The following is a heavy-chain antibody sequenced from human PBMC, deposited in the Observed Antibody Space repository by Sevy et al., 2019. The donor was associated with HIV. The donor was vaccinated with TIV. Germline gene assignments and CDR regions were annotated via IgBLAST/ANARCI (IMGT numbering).Heavy chain of an antibody. J-gene: IGHJ4*02. CDR3: ASNYYRSGSYLYYFDY. CDR2: ISSSSSYI. Sequence: GGSLRLSCAASGFTFSTYSMNWVRQAPGKGLEWVSSISSSSSYIYYADSVKGRFTISRDNAKNSLYLQMNSLRAEDTAVYYCASNYYRSGSYLYYFDYRGQGTLVTVSS. V-gene: IGHV3-21*01. CDR1: GFTFSTYS. D-gene: IGHD3-10*01.